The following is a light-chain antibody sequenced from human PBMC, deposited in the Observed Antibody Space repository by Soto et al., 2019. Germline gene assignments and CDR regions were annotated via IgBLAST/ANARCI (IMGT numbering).Light chain of an antibody. V-gene: IGLV1-40*01. J-gene: IGLJ2*01. CDR3: QSYDSSLSGSV. Sequence: QSVLTQPPSVSGAPGQRVTISCTGSSSNIGADYDVHWYQQLPGTAPKLLIFGDTNRPSGVPDRFSGSKSGTPASLAITGLQADDEADYYCQSYDSSLSGSVFGGGTQLTVL. CDR2: GDT. CDR1: SSNIGADYD.